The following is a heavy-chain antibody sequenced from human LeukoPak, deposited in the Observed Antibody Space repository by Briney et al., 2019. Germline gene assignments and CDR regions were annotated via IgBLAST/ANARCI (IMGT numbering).Heavy chain of an antibody. Sequence: GGSLRLSCAASGFTFSNYWMTWVRQPPGKGLEWVANIKQDGSDKYYVDSVNGRFTISRDNAQNSVYLQMNSLRVEDTAMYYCVRGSGWVDSWGQGTLVTVS. D-gene: IGHD6-19*01. V-gene: IGHV3-7*03. CDR3: VRGSGWVDS. CDR1: GFTFSNYW. CDR2: IKQDGSDK. J-gene: IGHJ5*01.